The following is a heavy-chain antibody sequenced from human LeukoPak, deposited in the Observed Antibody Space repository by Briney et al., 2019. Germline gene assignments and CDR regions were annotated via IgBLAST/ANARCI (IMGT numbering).Heavy chain of an antibody. J-gene: IGHJ3*02. D-gene: IGHD4-11*01. V-gene: IGHV4-59*01. CDR2: IYYSGST. CDR1: GGSISSYY. CDR3: ARRRTTVTTLYAFDI. Sequence: APETLSLTCTVSGGSISSYYWSWIRQPPGKGLEWIGYIYYSGSTNYNPSLKSRVTISVDTSKNQFSLKLSSVTAADTAVYYCARRRTTVTTLYAFDIWGQGTMVTVSS.